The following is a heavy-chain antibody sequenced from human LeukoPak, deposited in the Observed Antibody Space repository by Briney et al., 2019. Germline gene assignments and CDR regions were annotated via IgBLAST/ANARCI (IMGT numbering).Heavy chain of an antibody. CDR1: GGSISSYY. D-gene: IGHD1-26*01. Sequence: SETLSLTCTVSGGSISSYYWSWIRQPPGKGLEWIGYIYYSGSTNYNPSLKSRVTISVDTSKNQFSLKLSSVTAADTAVYYCARDSMGGSYLDYWGQGTLVTVSS. CDR2: IYYSGST. CDR3: ARDSMGGSYLDY. V-gene: IGHV4-59*01. J-gene: IGHJ4*02.